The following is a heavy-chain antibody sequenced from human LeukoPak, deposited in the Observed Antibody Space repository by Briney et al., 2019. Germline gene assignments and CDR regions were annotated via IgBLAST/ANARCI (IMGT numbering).Heavy chain of an antibody. J-gene: IGHJ5*01. Sequence: ASVKVSYKASGYTFKNYGISWVRQAPGQGLEWMGRFSTYNGDTKHTQKVQGRLTLTADASTSTAYMELRGLRSDDTAVYYCARDPSNTSGWYIWFDFWGKGTLVTVSS. CDR2: FSTYNGDT. D-gene: IGHD6-19*01. CDR1: GYTFKNYG. V-gene: IGHV1-18*04. CDR3: ARDPSNTSGWYIWFDF.